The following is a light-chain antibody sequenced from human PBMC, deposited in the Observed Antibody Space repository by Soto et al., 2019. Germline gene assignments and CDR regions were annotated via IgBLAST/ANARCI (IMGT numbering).Light chain of an antibody. Sequence: DIVMTQSPLSLPVTPGEPASISCRSSQSLLHSNGYKYLDWYLQKPGQSPQLLIYLGSLRASGVPDRFSGSGSGTDFTLKISRVEAKDVGVYYCMQSLQTPWTFGQGTKV. CDR1: QSLLHSNGYKY. J-gene: IGKJ1*01. CDR2: LGS. CDR3: MQSLQTPWT. V-gene: IGKV2-28*01.